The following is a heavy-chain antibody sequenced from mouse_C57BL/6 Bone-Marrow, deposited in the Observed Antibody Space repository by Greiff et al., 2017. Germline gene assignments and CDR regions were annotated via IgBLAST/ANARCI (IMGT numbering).Heavy chain of an antibody. J-gene: IGHJ3*01. V-gene: IGHV1-26*01. Sequence: EVQLQQSGPELVKPGASVTISCKASGYTFTDYYMNWVKQSHGKSLEWIGDINPNNGGTSYNQKFKGKATLTVDKSSSTAYMELRSLTSEDSAVYNCARDSNYVGWFAYWGQGTLVTVSA. CDR2: INPNNGGT. CDR1: GYTFTDYY. CDR3: ARDSNYVGWFAY. D-gene: IGHD2-5*01.